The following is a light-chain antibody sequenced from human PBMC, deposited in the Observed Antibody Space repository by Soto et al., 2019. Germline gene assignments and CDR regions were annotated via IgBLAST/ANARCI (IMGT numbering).Light chain of an antibody. Sequence: QSALAQPASVSGSPGQSITISCTGTSSDIGRYNYVSWFQQHPGKVPKLVIFEVNYRPSGVSDRFSGSKSGNTASLTISGLQAEDEADYYCTSCIAANTRGVVGSGTKVTVL. CDR2: EVN. V-gene: IGLV2-14*01. CDR3: TSCIAANTRGV. CDR1: SSDIGRYNY. J-gene: IGLJ1*01.